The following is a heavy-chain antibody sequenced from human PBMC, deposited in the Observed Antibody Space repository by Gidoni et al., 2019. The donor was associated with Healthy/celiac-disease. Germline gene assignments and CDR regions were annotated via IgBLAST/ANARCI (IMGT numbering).Heavy chain of an antibody. Sequence: EVQLLESGGGLVQPGGSLRLSCAASGFPFSSYAMSWVRQATGKGLEWVSAISGSGGSTYYADSVKGRFTISRDNSKNTLYLQMNSLRAEDTAVYYCAKDLGYRVRVAVAGPEDYWGQGTLVTVSS. CDR2: ISGSGGST. J-gene: IGHJ4*02. CDR1: GFPFSSYA. CDR3: AKDLGYRVRVAVAGPEDY. V-gene: IGHV3-23*01. D-gene: IGHD6-19*01.